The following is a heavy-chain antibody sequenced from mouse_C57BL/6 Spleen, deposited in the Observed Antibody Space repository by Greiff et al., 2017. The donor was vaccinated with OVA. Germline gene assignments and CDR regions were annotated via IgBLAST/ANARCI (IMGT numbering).Heavy chain of an antibody. D-gene: IGHD1-1*01. J-gene: IGHJ3*01. CDR2: IRNKANNHAT. Sequence: EVQRVESGGGLVQPGGSMKLSCAASGFTFSDAWMDWVRQSPEKGLEWVAEIRNKANNHATYYAESVKGRFTISRDDSKSSVYLQMNSLRADDTGIYYCTRGYGSSYGFAYWGQGTLVTVSA. CDR3: TRGYGSSYGFAY. V-gene: IGHV6-6*01. CDR1: GFTFSDAW.